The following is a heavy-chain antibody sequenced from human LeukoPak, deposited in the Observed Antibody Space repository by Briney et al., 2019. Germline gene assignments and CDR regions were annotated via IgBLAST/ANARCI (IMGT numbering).Heavy chain of an antibody. CDR2: IYYSGRT. Sequence: SETLSLTCTVSGGSISDYYWNWRRQPPGKGLEWIGYIYYSGRTNYNPSLKSRVSISVDTSKNQFSLKLSSVTAADTAVYYCARDFRGSVDDFDIWGQGTMVAVSS. J-gene: IGHJ3*02. CDR3: ARDFRGSVDDFDI. CDR1: GGSISDYY. V-gene: IGHV4-59*01.